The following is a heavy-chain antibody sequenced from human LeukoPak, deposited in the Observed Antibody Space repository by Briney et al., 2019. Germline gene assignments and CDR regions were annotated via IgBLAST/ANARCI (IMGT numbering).Heavy chain of an antibody. D-gene: IGHD3-9*01. CDR3: ARDNYDILTGYYNWFDP. J-gene: IGHJ5*02. Sequence: PGESLKISCKGSGYSFTSYWIGWVRQMPGKGLEWMGIIYPSDSDTRYSPSFQGQVTISADKSISTAYLQWSSLKASDTAMYYCARDNYDILTGYYNWFDPWGQGTLVTVSS. CDR1: GYSFTSYW. CDR2: IYPSDSDT. V-gene: IGHV5-51*01.